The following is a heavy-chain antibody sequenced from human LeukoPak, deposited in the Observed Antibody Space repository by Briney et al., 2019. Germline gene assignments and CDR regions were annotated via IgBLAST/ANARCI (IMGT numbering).Heavy chain of an antibody. J-gene: IGHJ4*02. CDR1: GQSFSRYY. CDR3: ARGALLWFGESTNYFDY. V-gene: IGHV4-34*01. D-gene: IGHD3-10*01. CDR2: INHSGST. Sequence: SETLSLTCAVYGQSFSRYYWSWIRQPPGKGLEWIGEINHSGSTNYNPSLKSRVTISGDTSKNQFSLKLSSVTAADTAVYYCARGALLWFGESTNYFDYWGQGTLVIVSS.